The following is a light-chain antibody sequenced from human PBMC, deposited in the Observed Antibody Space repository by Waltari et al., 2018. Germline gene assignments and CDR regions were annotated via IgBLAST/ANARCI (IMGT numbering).Light chain of an antibody. CDR2: LGS. CDR1: QSLLYSNGYNY. J-gene: IGKJ2*01. Sequence: DIVMTQSPLSLPVTPGEPASISCRSSQSLLYSNGYNYFDWYLQKPGQSPQLLVYLGSNRASGVPDRFSGSGSGTDFTLKISRVEAEDVGVYYCMQALQTPYTFGQGTKLEIK. V-gene: IGKV2-28*01. CDR3: MQALQTPYT.